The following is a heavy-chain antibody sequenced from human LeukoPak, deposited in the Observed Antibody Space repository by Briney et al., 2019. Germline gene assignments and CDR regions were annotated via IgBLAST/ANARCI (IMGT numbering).Heavy chain of an antibody. V-gene: IGHV4-59*08. CDR1: GGSISTYY. Sequence: SETLSLTCSVSGGSISTYYWSWIRQAPGKGLEWIGYISNSGSTNYNSSLKSRITISVDTSKNQFSLRLGSVTAADTALYYCARLLYGSGGYYSGRKFYFDHWGQGSLVIVSS. J-gene: IGHJ4*02. CDR2: ISNSGST. D-gene: IGHD3-10*01. CDR3: ARLLYGSGGYYSGRKFYFDH.